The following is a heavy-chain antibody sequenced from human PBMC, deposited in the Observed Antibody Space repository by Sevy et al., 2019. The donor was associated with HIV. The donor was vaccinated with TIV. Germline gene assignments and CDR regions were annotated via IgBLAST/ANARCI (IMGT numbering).Heavy chain of an antibody. CDR2: RSYDGSNK. J-gene: IGHJ4*02. D-gene: IGHD3-22*01. CDR3: ARDQDYDSSQGNYYFDY. V-gene: IGHV3-30-3*01. CDR1: GFTFSSYA. Sequence: GGSLRLSCAASGFTFSSYAMHWVRQAPGKGLEWVADRSYDGSNKYYADSVKGRFTISRDNSKNTLYLQMNSLRAEDTAVYYCARDQDYDSSQGNYYFDYWGQGTLVTVSS.